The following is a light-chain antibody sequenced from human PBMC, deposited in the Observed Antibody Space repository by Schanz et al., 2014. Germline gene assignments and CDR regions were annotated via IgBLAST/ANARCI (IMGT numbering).Light chain of an antibody. Sequence: QSALTQPASVSGSPGQSITISCTGFSSDVGSYNLVSWYQQYPGKAPKLMIYEDNKRPSGVSNRFSGSKSGNTASLTISGLQAEDEADYYCCSYAGSYEVFGGGTKLTVL. CDR1: SSDVGSYNL. CDR2: EDN. V-gene: IGLV2-23*01. CDR3: CSYAGSYEV. J-gene: IGLJ3*02.